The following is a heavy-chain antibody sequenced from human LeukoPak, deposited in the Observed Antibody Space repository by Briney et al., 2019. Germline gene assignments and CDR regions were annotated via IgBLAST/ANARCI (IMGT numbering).Heavy chain of an antibody. Sequence: SETLSLTCAVYGGSFSGYYWSWIRQPPGKGLEWIGEINHSGSTNYNPSLKSRVTISVDTSKNQFSLKLSSVTAADTAVYYCAGLDSSGYYYSDYYYGMDVWGQGTTVTVSS. J-gene: IGHJ6*02. CDR3: AGLDSSGYYYSDYYYGMDV. CDR2: INHSGST. D-gene: IGHD3-22*01. V-gene: IGHV4-34*01. CDR1: GGSFSGYY.